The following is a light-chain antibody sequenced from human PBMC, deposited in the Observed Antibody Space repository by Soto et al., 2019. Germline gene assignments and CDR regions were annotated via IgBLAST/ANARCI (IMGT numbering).Light chain of an antibody. J-gene: IGKJ4*01. CDR3: QQRYSWPPLT. CDR1: QYISNY. V-gene: IGKV3-11*01. Sequence: EIVLTQSPATLSLSPGERATLSCRASQYISNYLAWHQQQPGQAPRLLIYDASTRATGIPARFSAGGSGTDFTLTISSLEPEDFAVYYGQQRYSWPPLTFGGGTKVEIK. CDR2: DAS.